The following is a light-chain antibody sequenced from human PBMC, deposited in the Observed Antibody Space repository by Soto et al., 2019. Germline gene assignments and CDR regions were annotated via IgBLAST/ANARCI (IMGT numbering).Light chain of an antibody. CDR1: QSVSSY. CDR3: QQRCNLSPIT. J-gene: IGKJ5*01. CDR2: DAS. V-gene: IGKV3-11*01. Sequence: EIVMTQSAPTLSLYQLERATLFFSSSQSVSSYLAWYQQKPGQAPRLLIYDASNRATGIPARFSGSRSGTDFSLTISSRQAAEFAAYYYQQRCNLSPITFGQGTRLEIK.